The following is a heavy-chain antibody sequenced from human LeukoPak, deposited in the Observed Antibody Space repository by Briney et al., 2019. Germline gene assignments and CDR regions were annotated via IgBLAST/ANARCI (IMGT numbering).Heavy chain of an antibody. CDR1: GFTFSSYA. CDR3: AKDMDEDDFWSGSPQPDY. J-gene: IGHJ4*02. CDR2: ISGSGGST. D-gene: IGHD3-3*01. Sequence: GGPLRLSCAASGFTFSSYAMSWVRQAPGKGLEWVSAISGSGGSTYYADSVKGRFTISRDNSKNTLYLQMNSLRAEDTAVYYCAKDMDEDDFWSGSPQPDYWGQGTLVTVSS. V-gene: IGHV3-23*01.